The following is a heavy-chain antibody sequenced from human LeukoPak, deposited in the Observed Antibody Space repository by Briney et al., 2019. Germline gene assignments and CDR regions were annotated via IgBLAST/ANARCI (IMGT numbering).Heavy chain of an antibody. CDR1: GFTFSSYE. D-gene: IGHD6-13*01. Sequence: GGSLRLSCAASGFTFSSYEMNWVRQAPGKGLEWVSYISSSGNTIYYADSVKGRFTISRDNAKNSLYLQMNSLRAEDTAVYYCARGVAAAAGTFDYWGQGTLVTVSS. J-gene: IGHJ4*02. CDR2: ISSSGNTI. V-gene: IGHV3-48*03. CDR3: ARGVAAAAGTFDY.